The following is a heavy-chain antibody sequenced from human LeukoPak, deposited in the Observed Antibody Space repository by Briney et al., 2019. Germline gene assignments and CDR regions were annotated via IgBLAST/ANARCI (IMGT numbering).Heavy chain of an antibody. CDR2: INHSGST. Sequence: SETLSLTCAVYGGSLSGYSWSWIRQPPGKGLEWIGEINHSGSTNYNPSLKSRVTISVDTAKNQFSLQLNSVTPEDTAVYYCARVEGGAAAGFDPWGQGTLVTVSS. V-gene: IGHV4-34*01. CDR1: GGSLSGYS. D-gene: IGHD6-13*01. J-gene: IGHJ5*02. CDR3: ARVEGGAAAGFDP.